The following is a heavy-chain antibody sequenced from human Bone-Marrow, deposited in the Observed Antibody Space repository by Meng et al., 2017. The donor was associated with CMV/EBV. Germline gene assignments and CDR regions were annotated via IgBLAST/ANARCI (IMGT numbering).Heavy chain of an antibody. CDR1: GFTVSSNY. Sequence: GGSLRLSCAASGFTVSSNYMSWVRQAPGKGLEWVANIKQDGSEKYYVDSVKGRFTISRDNAKNSLYLQMNSLRAEDTAVYYCARGYVRFDYWGQGTLVTVSS. J-gene: IGHJ4*02. V-gene: IGHV3-7*01. D-gene: IGHD1-14*01. CDR2: IKQDGSEK. CDR3: ARGYVRFDY.